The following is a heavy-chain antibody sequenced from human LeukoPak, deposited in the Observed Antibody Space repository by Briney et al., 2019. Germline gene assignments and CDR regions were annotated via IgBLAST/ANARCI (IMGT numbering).Heavy chain of an antibody. CDR3: TRLSLGYCSSTSCSPGAFDI. CDR1: GYSISSGYY. Sequence: SETLSLTCAVSGYSISSGYYWGWIRQPPGKGLEWIGSIYHSGSTYCNPSLKSRVTISVDTSKNQFSLKLSSVTAADTAVYYCTRLSLGYCSSTSCSPGAFDIWGQGTMVTVSS. J-gene: IGHJ3*02. CDR2: IYHSGST. V-gene: IGHV4-38-2*01. D-gene: IGHD2-2*01.